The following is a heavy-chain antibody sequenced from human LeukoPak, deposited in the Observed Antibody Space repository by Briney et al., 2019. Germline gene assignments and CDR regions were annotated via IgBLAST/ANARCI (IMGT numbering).Heavy chain of an antibody. Sequence: GGSLRLSCAASGFTFSSYAMHWVRQAPGKGLEWVAVISYDGSNKYYADSVKGRFTISRDNSKNTLYLQMNSLRAEDTAVYYCARDQDCSSTSCSGYWGQGTLVTVSS. CDR2: ISYDGSNK. J-gene: IGHJ4*02. CDR3: ARDQDCSSTSCSGY. CDR1: GFTFSSYA. D-gene: IGHD2-2*01. V-gene: IGHV3-30*04.